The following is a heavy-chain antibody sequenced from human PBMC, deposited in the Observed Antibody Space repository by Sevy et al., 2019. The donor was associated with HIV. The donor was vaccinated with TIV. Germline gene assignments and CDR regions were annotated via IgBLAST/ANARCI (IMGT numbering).Heavy chain of an antibody. Sequence: GGSLRLSCRASGFKLGDYVMSWFRRAPGKGLDWVGSIRSKAYGETREYAASVKGRVTISREDSKGIAYLQMHRLKTEDTGRYYCTRATYYHDSGSYYGMDVWGQGTTVTVSS. J-gene: IGHJ6*02. CDR2: IRSKAYGETR. V-gene: IGHV3-49*03. D-gene: IGHD3-10*01. CDR3: TRATYYHDSGSYYGMDV. CDR1: GFKLGDYV.